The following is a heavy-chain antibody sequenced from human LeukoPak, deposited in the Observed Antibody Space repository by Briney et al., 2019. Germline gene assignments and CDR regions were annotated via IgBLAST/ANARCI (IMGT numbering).Heavy chain of an antibody. J-gene: IGHJ5*02. CDR3: ARGGYYYDSTPRYNWFDP. D-gene: IGHD3-22*01. Sequence: ASVKVSCKASGYTFTGYYMHWVRQAPGQGLEWMGWINPNSGGTNYAQKFQGRVTMTRDTSISTAYMELSRLRSDDTAVYYCARGGYYYDSTPRYNWFDPWGQGTLVTVSS. V-gene: IGHV1-2*02. CDR2: INPNSGGT. CDR1: GYTFTGYY.